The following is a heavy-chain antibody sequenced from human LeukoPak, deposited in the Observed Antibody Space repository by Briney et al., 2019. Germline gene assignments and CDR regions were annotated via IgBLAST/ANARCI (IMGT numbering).Heavy chain of an antibody. Sequence: SETLSLTCTVSGGSISSYYWSWIRQPPGKGLEWIGYIYYSGSTNYNPSLKSQVTISVDTSKNQFSLKLSSVTAADTAVYYCARDHRYSSSWSNYFDYWGQGTLVTVSS. CDR2: IYYSGST. CDR3: ARDHRYSSSWSNYFDY. D-gene: IGHD6-13*01. J-gene: IGHJ4*02. CDR1: GGSISSYY. V-gene: IGHV4-59*01.